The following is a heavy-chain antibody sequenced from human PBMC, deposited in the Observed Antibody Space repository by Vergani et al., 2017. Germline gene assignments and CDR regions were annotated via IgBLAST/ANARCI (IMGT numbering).Heavy chain of an antibody. J-gene: IGHJ6*02. Sequence: QVQLQQWGAGLLKPSETLSLTCAVYGGSFSGYYWSWIRQPPGKGLEWIGEINHSGSTNYNPSLKSRVTISVDTSKNQFSLKLSSVTAADTAVYYCARAPDYYGSGYYYYYGMDVWGQGP. V-gene: IGHV4-34*01. D-gene: IGHD3-10*01. CDR2: INHSGST. CDR3: ARAPDYYGSGYYYYYGMDV. CDR1: GGSFSGYY.